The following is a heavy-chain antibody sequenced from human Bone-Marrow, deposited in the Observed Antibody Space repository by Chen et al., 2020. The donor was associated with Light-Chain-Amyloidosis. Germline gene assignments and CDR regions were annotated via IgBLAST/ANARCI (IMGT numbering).Heavy chain of an antibody. Sequence: VQLVESGGDVVQPGRSLRLSCAASGFAFSSYAMSWVRQAPGKGLEWVSTISGSGGSRYYGDSVKGRLTISRDNSKNALFLQMNSLRAGDTAVYYCAKDISYDDILPGYPADAFDIWGQGTMVTVSS. CDR2: ISGSGGSR. D-gene: IGHD3-9*01. CDR3: AKDISYDDILPGYPADAFDI. CDR1: GFAFSSYA. J-gene: IGHJ3*02. V-gene: IGHV3-23*04.